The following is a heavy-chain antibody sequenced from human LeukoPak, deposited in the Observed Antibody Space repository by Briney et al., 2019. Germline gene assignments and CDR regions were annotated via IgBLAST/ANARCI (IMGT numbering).Heavy chain of an antibody. CDR2: ISSSSSYI. Sequence: GGSLRLSCAASGFTFSSYSMNWVRQAPGKGLEWVSSISSSSSYIYYADSVKGRFTISRDNAKNSLYLQMNSLRAEDSAVYYCARGIVVVPAAIDLPYYFDYWGQGTLVTISS. V-gene: IGHV3-21*01. D-gene: IGHD2-2*01. CDR1: GFTFSSYS. CDR3: ARGIVVVPAAIDLPYYFDY. J-gene: IGHJ4*02.